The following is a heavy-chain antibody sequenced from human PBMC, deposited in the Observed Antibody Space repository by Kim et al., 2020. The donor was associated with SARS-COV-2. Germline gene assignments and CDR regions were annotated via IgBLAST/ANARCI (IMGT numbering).Heavy chain of an antibody. Sequence: SGPTLVNPTETLTLTCTVSGFSLSNSRMFVTWIRQPPGKALEWLAHIFPNDEKYYTTSLKNRLTVSKDTSKNQVVLTVANMGPVDTATYFCATGVGSASYIHSFFYYYMDVWGEGTTVTVSS. J-gene: IGHJ6*03. CDR2: IFPNDEK. CDR3: ATGVGSASYIHSFFYYYMDV. CDR1: GFSLSNSRMF. D-gene: IGHD3-3*01. V-gene: IGHV2-26*01.